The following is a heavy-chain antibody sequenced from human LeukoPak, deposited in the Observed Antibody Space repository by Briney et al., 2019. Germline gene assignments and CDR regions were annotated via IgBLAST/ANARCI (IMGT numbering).Heavy chain of an antibody. Sequence: SETLSLTCAVYGGSFSGYYWTYIRQPPGKGLEWIGEINHSGTTNYNPSLKSRVTISVDTSKNQFSLILSSVTAADTAVYYCARGGSAANRTPLWGQGTLVTVSS. D-gene: IGHD4-23*01. CDR3: ARGGSAANRTPL. CDR2: INHSGTT. V-gene: IGHV4-34*01. J-gene: IGHJ4*02. CDR1: GGSFSGYY.